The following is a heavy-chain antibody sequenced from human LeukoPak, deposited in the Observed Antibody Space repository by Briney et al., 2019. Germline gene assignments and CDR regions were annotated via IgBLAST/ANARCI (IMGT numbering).Heavy chain of an antibody. CDR1: GDSVSINSAA. Sequence: SQTLSLTCAISGDSVSINSAAWNWIRQSPSRGLEWLGRTYYRSKWYNDYAVSVKSRITINPDTSKNQFSLQLNSVTPEDTAVYYCARGFWNDETAFLPYYYYMDVWGKGTTVTISS. CDR3: ARGFWNDETAFLPYYYYMDV. V-gene: IGHV6-1*01. CDR2: TYYRSKWYN. J-gene: IGHJ6*03. D-gene: IGHD1-1*01.